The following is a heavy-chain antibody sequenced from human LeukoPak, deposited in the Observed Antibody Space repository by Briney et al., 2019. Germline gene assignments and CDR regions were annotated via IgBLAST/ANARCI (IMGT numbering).Heavy chain of an antibody. Sequence: PGGSLRLSCAASGYGFSNFWMHWVRQAPGKGLEWVSRIKTDGSITAYADSVKGRFNISRDNAKNTLYLHMNSLKGEDTATYFCTREADPAFSASSSPDFWGQGTPVTVS. D-gene: IGHD6-6*01. CDR2: IKTDGSIT. V-gene: IGHV3-74*01. CDR3: TREADPAFSASSSPDF. J-gene: IGHJ4*02. CDR1: GYGFSNFW.